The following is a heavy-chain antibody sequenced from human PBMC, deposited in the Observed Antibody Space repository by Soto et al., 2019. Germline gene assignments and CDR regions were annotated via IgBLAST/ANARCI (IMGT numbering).Heavy chain of an antibody. V-gene: IGHV3-13*01. CDR1: GFIFSNFD. J-gene: IGHJ5*02. CDR3: VRGLPGGFDP. D-gene: IGHD3-10*01. Sequence: VGSLRLSCGASGFIFSNFDMHWVRQTTEKGLEWVSGIGFAGDTNYSGSVKGRFTISRENAKNSLFLQMNSLRVGDTAVYYCVRGLPGGFDPWGQGTLVTVSS. CDR2: IGFAGDT.